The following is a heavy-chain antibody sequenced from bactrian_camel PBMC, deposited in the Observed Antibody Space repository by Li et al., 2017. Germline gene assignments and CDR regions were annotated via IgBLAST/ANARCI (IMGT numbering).Heavy chain of an antibody. CDR1: EVTYNKYY. Sequence: HVQLVESGGGLVQPGGSLRLACEASEVTYNKYYMTWVRQAPGKGLEWVATFSSNSETTYYADSVKGRITISSGNAKGTHYLQMSGLKSADTAVYYCSADYDLGAPEEHTYWGQGTQVTVS. CDR2: FSSNSETT. D-gene: IGHD4*01. J-gene: IGHJ4*01. V-gene: IGHV3-2*01. CDR3: SADYDLGAPEEHTY.